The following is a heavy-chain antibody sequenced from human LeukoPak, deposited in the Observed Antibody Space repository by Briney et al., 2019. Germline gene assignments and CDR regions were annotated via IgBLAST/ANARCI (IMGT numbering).Heavy chain of an antibody. V-gene: IGHV4-30-2*01. Sequence: SQTLSLTCAVSGGSISSGGYSWSWIRQPPGKGLEWIGYIYHSGSTYYNPSLKSRVSISIHRSKNQFSLKLSSVTAADTAVYYCARAFYGDYFDYWGQGTLVTVSS. D-gene: IGHD4-17*01. J-gene: IGHJ4*02. CDR1: GGSISSGGYS. CDR2: IYHSGST. CDR3: ARAFYGDYFDY.